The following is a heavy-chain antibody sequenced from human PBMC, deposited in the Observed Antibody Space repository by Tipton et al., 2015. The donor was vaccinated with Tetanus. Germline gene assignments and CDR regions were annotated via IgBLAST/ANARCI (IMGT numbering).Heavy chain of an antibody. CDR3: ASGSALDY. V-gene: IGHV3-7*03. D-gene: IGHD6-25*01. CDR1: GFTFNYYW. CDR2: IKHDGSEK. J-gene: IGHJ4*02. Sequence: SLRLSCAASGFTFNYYWMSWVRQALGKGLEWVANIKHDGSEKYYVDSMRGRFTISRDNAKNSLYLQMSSLRAEDTAVYYCASGSALDYWGQGTLVAVSS.